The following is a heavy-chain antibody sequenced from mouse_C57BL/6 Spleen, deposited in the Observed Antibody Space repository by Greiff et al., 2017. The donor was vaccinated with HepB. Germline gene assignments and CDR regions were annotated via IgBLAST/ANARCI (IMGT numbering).Heavy chain of an antibody. CDR1: GFTFSSYA. CDR2: ISDGGSYT. V-gene: IGHV5-4*01. Sequence: EVKLVESGGGLVKPGGSLKLSCAASGFTFSSYAMSWVRQTPEKRLEWVATISDGGSYTYYPDNVKGRFTISRDNAKNNLYRQMSHLKSEDTAMYYCARDPHYYGSRERYFDVWGTGTTVTVSS. J-gene: IGHJ1*03. D-gene: IGHD1-1*01. CDR3: ARDPHYYGSRERYFDV.